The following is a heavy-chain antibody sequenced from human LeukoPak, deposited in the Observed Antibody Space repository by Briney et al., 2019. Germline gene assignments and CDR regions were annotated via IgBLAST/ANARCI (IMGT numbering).Heavy chain of an antibody. CDR1: GYSISHGYY. V-gene: IGHV4-38-2*02. CDR3: ARDNSPAVFDY. CDR2: IYHSGST. J-gene: IGHJ4*02. Sequence: SETLSLTRTVSGYSISHGYYWGWIRQPPGKGLEGIGSIYHSGSTYYNPSLKSPVTISVDTSKNQFSLKLSSVTAADTAVYYCARDNSPAVFDYWGQGTLVTVSS.